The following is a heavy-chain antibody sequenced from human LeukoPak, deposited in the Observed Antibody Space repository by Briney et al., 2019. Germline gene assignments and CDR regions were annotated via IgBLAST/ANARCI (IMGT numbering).Heavy chain of an antibody. CDR2: IGSSGTTI. CDR1: GFPFSVYE. CDR3: ALLAVASDFDY. D-gene: IGHD6-19*01. Sequence: SGGSLRLSCAVSGFPFSVYEMNWVRQAPGMGLEWVSNIGSSGTTIYYADSVRGRFSISRDNAKGSLYLQMNSLRVEDTAVYYCALLAVASDFDYWGQGALVTVSS. V-gene: IGHV3-48*03. J-gene: IGHJ4*02.